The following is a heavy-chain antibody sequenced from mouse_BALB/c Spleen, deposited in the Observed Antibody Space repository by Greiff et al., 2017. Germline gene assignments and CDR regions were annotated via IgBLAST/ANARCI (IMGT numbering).Heavy chain of an antibody. V-gene: IGHV7-3*02. CDR2: IRNKANGYTT. CDR1: GFTFTDYY. D-gene: IGHD1-2*01. CDR3: ARDITTAFAY. J-gene: IGHJ3*01. Sequence: EVKLVESGGGLVQPGGSLRLSCATSGFTFTDYYMSWVRQPPGKALEWLGFIRNKANGYTTEYSASVKGRFTISRDNSQSILYLQMNTLRAEDSATYYCARDITTAFAYWGQGTLVTVSA.